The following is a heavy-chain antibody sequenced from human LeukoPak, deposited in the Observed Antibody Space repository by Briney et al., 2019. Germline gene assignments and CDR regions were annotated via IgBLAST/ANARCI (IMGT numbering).Heavy chain of an antibody. CDR2: LDPEDGET. CDR1: GYTLSELS. Sequence: ASVKVSCKVSGYTLSELSMHWVRQAPGKGLEWVGGLDPEDGETIYAQHFQGRVTMTEDTSTDIAYMELSSLRSEDTAVYYCAILKVGGYEKDDYWGQGTLVTVSS. D-gene: IGHD5-12*01. V-gene: IGHV1-24*01. CDR3: AILKVGGYEKDDY. J-gene: IGHJ4*02.